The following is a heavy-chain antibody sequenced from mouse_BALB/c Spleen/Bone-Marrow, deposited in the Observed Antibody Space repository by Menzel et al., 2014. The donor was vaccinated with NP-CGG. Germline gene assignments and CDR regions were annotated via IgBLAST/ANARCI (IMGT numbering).Heavy chain of an antibody. CDR3: NRYDWYFDV. V-gene: IGHV14-4*02. J-gene: IGHJ1*01. CDR1: GFNIKDYY. D-gene: IGHD2-14*01. CDR2: IDPENGDT. Sequence: VQLQQPGAELVWSGASVKLSCTASGFNIKDYYMHWVKQRPEQGLEWIGWIDPENGDTEYAPKFQGKATMTADTSSNTAYLQLSSLTSEDTAVYYCNRYDWYFDVWGAGTTVTASS.